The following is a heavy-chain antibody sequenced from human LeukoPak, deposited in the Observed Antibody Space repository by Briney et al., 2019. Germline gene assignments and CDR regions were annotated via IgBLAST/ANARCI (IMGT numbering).Heavy chain of an antibody. CDR1: GYTFTTLD. CDR2: INPNSGNT. V-gene: IGHV1-8*03. Sequence: ASVKVSCKASGYTFTTLDINWVRQATGQGLEWMGWINPNSGNTGYAQKFQGRVTISRGTSISTAYMELSSLRSEDTAVYYCARVDGSPDYWGQGTLVTVSS. CDR3: ARVDGSPDY. J-gene: IGHJ4*02. D-gene: IGHD2-15*01.